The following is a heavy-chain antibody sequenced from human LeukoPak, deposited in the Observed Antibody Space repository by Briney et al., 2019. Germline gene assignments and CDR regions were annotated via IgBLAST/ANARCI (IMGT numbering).Heavy chain of an antibody. J-gene: IGHJ6*02. CDR2: IYYSGST. CDR3: ARARGEYYYYGMDV. D-gene: IGHD3-16*01. Sequence: PSETLSLTCTVSGGSISSYYWSWIRQPPGKGLEWIGYIYYSGSTNYNPSLKSRVTISVDTSKNQFSLKLSSVTAADTAVYYCARARGEYYYYGMDVWGQGTTVTVSS. V-gene: IGHV4-59*01. CDR1: GGSISSYY.